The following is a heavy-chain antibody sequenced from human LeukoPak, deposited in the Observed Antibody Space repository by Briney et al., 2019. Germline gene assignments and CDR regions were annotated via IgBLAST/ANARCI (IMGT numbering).Heavy chain of an antibody. Sequence: ASVKVSCKASGGTFSSYAISWVRQAPGQGLEWMGGIIPIFGTANYAQKFQGRVTITTDESTSTAYMELSSLRSEDTAVYYCARAYCGGDCYEGYYYMDVWGKGTTVTVSS. CDR3: ARAYCGGDCYEGYYYMDV. V-gene: IGHV1-69*05. CDR2: IIPIFGTA. CDR1: GGTFSSYA. D-gene: IGHD2-21*01. J-gene: IGHJ6*03.